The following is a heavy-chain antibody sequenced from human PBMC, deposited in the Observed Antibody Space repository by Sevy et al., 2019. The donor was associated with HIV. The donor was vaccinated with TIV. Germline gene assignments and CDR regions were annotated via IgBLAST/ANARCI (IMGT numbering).Heavy chain of an antibody. CDR3: ARFVVVPAATFDSANDY. J-gene: IGHJ4*02. V-gene: IGHV3-74*01. CDR2: INSDGSST. Sequence: GGSLRLSCAASGFTFSSYWMHWVRQAPGKGLVWVSRINSDGSSTSYADSVKGRFTISRDNAKNTLYLQMNSLRAEDTAVYYCARFVVVPAATFDSANDYWGQGTLVTVSS. D-gene: IGHD2-2*01. CDR1: GFTFSSYW.